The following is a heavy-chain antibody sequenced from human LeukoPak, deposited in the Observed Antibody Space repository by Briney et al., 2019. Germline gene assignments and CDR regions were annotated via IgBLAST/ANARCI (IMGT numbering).Heavy chain of an antibody. Sequence: PGGALRLSCATSGFTFSTYGMEGGRQAPGKGLGWGALIFSDGIRKYYADSVKGRFTTSRDISRSTLYLEMNSLSAEDTAVYYCARASGPIKKNRFDQWGQGTLVTVSS. CDR3: ARASGPIKKNRFDQ. V-gene: IGHV3-30*12. J-gene: IGHJ4*02. CDR1: GFTFSTYG. D-gene: IGHD1-26*01. CDR2: IFSDGIRK.